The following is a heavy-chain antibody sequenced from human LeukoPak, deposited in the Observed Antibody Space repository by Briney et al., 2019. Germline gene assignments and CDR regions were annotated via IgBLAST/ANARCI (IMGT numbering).Heavy chain of an antibody. CDR1: GYTFTLYY. Sequence: GASVKVSCKASGYTFTLYYMHWVRQAPGQGLEWMGIINPSGGSTSYAQKFQGRVTMTRDTSTSTVYMEVGSLRSEDTAVYYCARMDTSGYSEYFQHWGQGTLVTVSS. J-gene: IGHJ1*01. D-gene: IGHD3-22*01. V-gene: IGHV1-46*01. CDR2: INPSGGST. CDR3: ARMDTSGYSEYFQH.